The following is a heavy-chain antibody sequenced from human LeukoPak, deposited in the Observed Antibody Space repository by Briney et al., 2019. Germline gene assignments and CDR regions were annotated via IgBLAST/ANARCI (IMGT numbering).Heavy chain of an antibody. CDR1: GGSISSYY. V-gene: IGHV4-59*01. CDR2: IYYSGST. J-gene: IGHJ5*02. CDR3: AMHHYYDILTGYYIGWFDP. Sequence: SETLSLTCTVSGGSISSYYWSWIRQPPGKGLEWIGYIYYSGSTNYNPSLKSRVTISVDTSKNQFSLKLSSVTAADTAVCYCAMHHYYDILTGYYIGWFDPWGQGTLVTVSS. D-gene: IGHD3-9*01.